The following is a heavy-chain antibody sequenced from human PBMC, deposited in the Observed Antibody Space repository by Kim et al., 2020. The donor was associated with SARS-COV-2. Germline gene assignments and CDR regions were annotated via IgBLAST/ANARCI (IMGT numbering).Heavy chain of an antibody. Sequence: SVKVSCKASGGTFSSYAISWVRQAPGQGLEWMGRIIPILGIANYAQKFQGRVTITADKSTSTAYMELSSLRSEDTAVYYCATHGGREIESVTSLYKNDYWGQGTLVTVSS. V-gene: IGHV1-69*04. J-gene: IGHJ4*02. CDR1: GGTFSSYA. D-gene: IGHD3-9*01. CDR2: IIPILGIA. CDR3: ATHGGREIESVTSLYKNDY.